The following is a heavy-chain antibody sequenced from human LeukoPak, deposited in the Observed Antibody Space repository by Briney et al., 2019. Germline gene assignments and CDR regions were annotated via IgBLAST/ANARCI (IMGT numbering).Heavy chain of an antibody. D-gene: IGHD4-17*01. CDR2: INSDGSDI. V-gene: IGHV3-74*01. J-gene: IGHJ4*02. CDR3: ARDKSYGDSEDY. CDR1: GFNFSRYW. Sequence: GGSLRLSCAASGFNFSRYWMHWVRQAPGRGLVWVSRINSDGSDISYADSVKGRFTISRDNAKNTVYLQMNSLRAEDTAVYYCARDKSYGDSEDYWGQGTLVTVSS.